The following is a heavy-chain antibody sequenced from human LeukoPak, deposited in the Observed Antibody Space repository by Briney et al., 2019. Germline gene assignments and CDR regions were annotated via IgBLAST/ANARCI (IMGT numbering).Heavy chain of an antibody. Sequence: GGSLRLSCAASGFTFSSYAMSWVRQAPGKGLEWVSAISGSGANTYYADSVKSRLTISRDNSRNTLYLQMNNLRAEDTAVYYCAKDPNSGSYYGRGYFDYWGQGTLVTVSS. D-gene: IGHD1-26*01. J-gene: IGHJ4*02. V-gene: IGHV3-23*01. CDR3: AKDPNSGSYYGRGYFDY. CDR1: GFTFSSYA. CDR2: ISGSGANT.